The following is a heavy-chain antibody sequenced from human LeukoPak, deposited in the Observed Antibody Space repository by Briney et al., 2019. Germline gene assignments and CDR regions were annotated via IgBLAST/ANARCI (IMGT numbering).Heavy chain of an antibody. J-gene: IGHJ4*02. D-gene: IGHD3-3*01. CDR1: GGSINSGSYY. Sequence: TLSLTCTVSGGSINSGSYYYHWIRQPAGKGLEWIGRIYTSGSTNYNPSLKSRVTISVDTSKNQFSLKLSSVTAADTAVYYCARADFWSGYLWGQGTLVTVSS. CDR2: IYTSGST. V-gene: IGHV4-61*02. CDR3: ARADFWSGYL.